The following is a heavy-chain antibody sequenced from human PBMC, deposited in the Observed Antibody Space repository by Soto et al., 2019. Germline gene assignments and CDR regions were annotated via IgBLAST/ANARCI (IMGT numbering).Heavy chain of an antibody. V-gene: IGHV3-23*01. J-gene: IGHJ3*02. CDR3: AKGLYDYIWGSYRSDACDI. CDR2: ISGSGGST. Sequence: EVQLLESGGGLVQPGGSLRLSCAASGFTFSSYAMSWVRQAPGKGLEWVSAISGSGGSTYYADSVKGRFTISRDNSKNTLYLQMNSLRAEDTAVYYCAKGLYDYIWGSYRSDACDIWGQGTMVTVSS. CDR1: GFTFSSYA. D-gene: IGHD3-16*02.